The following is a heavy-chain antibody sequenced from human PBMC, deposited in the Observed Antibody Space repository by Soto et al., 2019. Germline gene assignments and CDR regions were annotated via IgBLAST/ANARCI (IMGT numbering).Heavy chain of an antibody. Sequence: GGSLRLSCTVSGFAFNNYGINWVRQAPGQGLEWVSSISKSDYTYYSDSVKGRFTIARDNAKNSVSLQMNTLRVEDTAVYYCAREDSIIIPAVSDFWGQGTLVTVSS. D-gene: IGHD2-2*01. CDR3: AREDSIIIPAVSDF. J-gene: IGHJ4*02. CDR2: ISKSDYT. CDR1: GFAFNNYG. V-gene: IGHV3-21*01.